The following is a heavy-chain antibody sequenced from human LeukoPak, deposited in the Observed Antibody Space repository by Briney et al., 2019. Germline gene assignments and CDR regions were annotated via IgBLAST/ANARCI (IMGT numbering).Heavy chain of an antibody. Sequence: AVNVSRKASVYTHTRYYRHCLRQPRAQGLEGMGLIHPNSGCTNYAQKFRDRLTIPRDTSISPASMELSRLRSDDPPVSYCARDETLGALSFHYWGEGTLLTLSS. CDR1: VYTHTRYY. D-gene: IGHD3-16*02. CDR3: ARDETLGALSFHY. J-gene: IGHJ4*02. CDR2: IHPNSGCT. V-gene: IGHV1-2*02.